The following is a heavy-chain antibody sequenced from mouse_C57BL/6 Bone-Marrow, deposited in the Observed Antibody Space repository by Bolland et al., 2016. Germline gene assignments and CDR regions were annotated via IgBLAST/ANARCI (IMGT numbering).Heavy chain of an antibody. D-gene: IGHD2-2*01. J-gene: IGHJ1*01. V-gene: IGHV1-80*01. CDR2: GDT. Sequence: GDTNYNGKFKGKATLTADKSSSTAYMQLSSLTSEDSAVYFCARRLRYWYFDVWGQGTT. CDR3: ARRLRYWYFDV.